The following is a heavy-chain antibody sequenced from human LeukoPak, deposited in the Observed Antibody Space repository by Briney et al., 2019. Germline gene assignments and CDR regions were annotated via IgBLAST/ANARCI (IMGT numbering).Heavy chain of an antibody. CDR2: ISGGSGTT. J-gene: IGHJ4*02. V-gene: IGHV3-23*01. D-gene: IGHD5-12*01. CDR3: AKVPEGGYDLYYFDY. Sequence: PGGSLRLSCAASGFTFSNYAMSWVRQAPGKGVEWVSAISGGSGTTYFADSVRGRFTISRDNSKNTLYLQMNSLRAEDTAVYYCAKVPEGGYDLYYFDYWGQGALVTVSS. CDR1: GFTFSNYA.